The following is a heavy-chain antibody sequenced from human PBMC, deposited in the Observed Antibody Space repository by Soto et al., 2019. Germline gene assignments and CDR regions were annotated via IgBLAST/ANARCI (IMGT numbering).Heavy chain of an antibody. CDR2: ISDSGGST. D-gene: IGHD2-2*01. CDR1: GFTFSSYA. CDR3: AKGTGLLSYYYGMDV. Sequence: GGSLRLSCAASGFTFSSYAMAWVRQAPGKGLEWVSAISDSGGSTYYADSVKGRFTISRDNSKNTLYLQMNSLRAEDTAVYYCAKGTGLLSYYYGMDVWGQGTTVTVSS. V-gene: IGHV3-23*01. J-gene: IGHJ6*02.